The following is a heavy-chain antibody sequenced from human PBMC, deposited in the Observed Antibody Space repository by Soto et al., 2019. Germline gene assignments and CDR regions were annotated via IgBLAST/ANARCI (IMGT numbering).Heavy chain of an antibody. CDR3: ARAVSPYFGTWFDP. CDR2: ISQTGAT. Sequence: PSETLSLTCAVSDGSITSGNSYSWAWIRQPPGRGLEWIGSISQTGATSYNPSLKSRVSVSLDKSKNQFSLRLSSVTAADMAVYYCARAVSPYFGTWFDPWGQGTLVTVSS. CDR1: DGSITSGNSYS. V-gene: IGHV4-30-2*01. D-gene: IGHD3-10*01. J-gene: IGHJ5*02.